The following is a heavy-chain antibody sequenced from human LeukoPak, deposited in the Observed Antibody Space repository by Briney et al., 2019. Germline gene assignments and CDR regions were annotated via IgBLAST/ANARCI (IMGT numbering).Heavy chain of an antibody. D-gene: IGHD3-10*01. V-gene: IGHV3-53*01. CDR2: IYSGGST. Sequence: GGSLRLSCAASGFTFSSYSMNWVRQAPGKGLEWVSVIYSGGSTYYADSVKGRFTISRDNSKNTLYLQMNSLRAEDTAVYYCAREGAVFYGSGSRNAFDIWGQGTMVTVSS. J-gene: IGHJ3*02. CDR3: AREGAVFYGSGSRNAFDI. CDR1: GFTFSSYS.